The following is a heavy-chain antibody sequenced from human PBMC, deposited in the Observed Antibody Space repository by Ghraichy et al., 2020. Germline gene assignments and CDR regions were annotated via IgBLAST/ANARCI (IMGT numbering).Heavy chain of an antibody. CDR2: IYTSGST. V-gene: IGHV4-61*02. CDR3: ARASPVTPDTYYFDY. Sequence: SETLSLTCTVSGGSISSGSYYWSWIRQPAGKGLEWIGRIYTSGSTNYNPSLKSRVTISVDTSKNQFSLKLSSVTAADTAVYYCARASPVTPDTYYFDYWGQGTLFTFSS. CDR1: GGSISSGSYY. D-gene: IGHD4-17*01. J-gene: IGHJ4*02.